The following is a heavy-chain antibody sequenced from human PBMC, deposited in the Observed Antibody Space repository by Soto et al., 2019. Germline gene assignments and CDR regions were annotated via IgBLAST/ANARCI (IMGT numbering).Heavy chain of an antibody. D-gene: IGHD2-15*01. V-gene: IGHV3-49*03. CDR2: INSNAYGGTT. Sequence: GGSLRLSCTASGFTFGDYAMSWFRQAPGKGLEWVGCINSNAYGGTTEYAASVKCRFTISRDDSKSIAYLQMNSLKTEDTAVYYCTRVGGFEDIVVVVAGTRGVLNWFDPWGQGTLVTVSS. CDR3: TRVGGFEDIVVVVAGTRGVLNWFDP. J-gene: IGHJ5*02. CDR1: GFTFGDYA.